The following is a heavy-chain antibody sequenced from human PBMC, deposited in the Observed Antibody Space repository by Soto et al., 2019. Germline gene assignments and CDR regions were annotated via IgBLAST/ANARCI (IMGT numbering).Heavy chain of an antibody. CDR3: ARAPDTIFGVVNHYFDY. V-gene: IGHV4-31*03. Sequence: PXETLSLTCTVSGGSISSGGFYWSWNRQHPGKGLEWIGYIYYSGSTYYNPSLKSRVTISVDTSKNQFSLKLSSVTAADTAVYYCARAPDTIFGVVNHYFDYWGQGTLVTVSS. J-gene: IGHJ4*02. CDR1: GGSISSGGFY. CDR2: IYYSGST. D-gene: IGHD3-3*01.